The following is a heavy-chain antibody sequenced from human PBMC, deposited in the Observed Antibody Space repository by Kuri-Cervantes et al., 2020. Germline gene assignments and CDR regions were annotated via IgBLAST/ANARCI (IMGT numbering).Heavy chain of an antibody. CDR1: GGTLSSNT. CDR3: ARVRGRYCSGGSCPFDY. J-gene: IGHJ4*02. V-gene: IGHV1-8*02. CDR2: MNPNSGNT. Sequence: ASVKVSCKASGGTLSSNTFNWVRQATGQGLEWMGWMNPNSGNTGYAQKFQGRVTMTRNTSISTAYMELSSLRSEDTAVYYCARVRGRYCSGGSCPFDYWGQGTLVTVSS. D-gene: IGHD2-15*01.